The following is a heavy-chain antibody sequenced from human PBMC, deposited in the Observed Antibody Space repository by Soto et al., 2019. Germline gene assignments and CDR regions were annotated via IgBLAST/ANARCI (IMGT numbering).Heavy chain of an antibody. D-gene: IGHD2-2*01. CDR3: ARDRLPPTYCSSTSCYRGNGMDV. J-gene: IGHJ6*02. CDR1: GFTFSSYG. V-gene: IGHV3-33*01. Sequence: PGGSLRLSCTASGFTFSSYGMHWVRQAPGKGLEWVAVIWYDGSNKYYADSVKGRFTISRDNSKNTLYLQMNSLRAEDTAVYYCARDRLPPTYCSSTSCYRGNGMDVWGQGTTVTVSS. CDR2: IWYDGSNK.